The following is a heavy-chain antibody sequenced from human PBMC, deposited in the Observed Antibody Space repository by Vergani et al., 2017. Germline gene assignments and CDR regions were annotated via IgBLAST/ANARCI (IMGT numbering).Heavy chain of an antibody. CDR2: IYVSGIT. V-gene: IGHV4-61*02. CDR3: ARDNKQLRPRAFEL. Sequence: QVQLQESGPGLVKPSQTLSLTCTVSGASINNDFYYWHWIRQPAGKGLEWIGRIYVSGITDYNSSLQSRVSMSVDTSKNQFSLTLTSVTAADTAVYYCARDNKQLRPRAFELLGQGTMVTVSS. CDR1: GASINNDFYY. J-gene: IGHJ3*01. D-gene: IGHD4-23*01.